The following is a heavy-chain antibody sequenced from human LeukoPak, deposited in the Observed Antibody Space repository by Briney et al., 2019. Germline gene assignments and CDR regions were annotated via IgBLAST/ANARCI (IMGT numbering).Heavy chain of an antibody. CDR3: AREYYDSSGSHAFDI. V-gene: IGHV1-2*02. CDR1: GYTFTRYY. J-gene: IGHJ3*02. D-gene: IGHD3-22*01. CDR2: INPNSGGT. Sequence: ASVKVSSKASGYTFTRYYMHWVRQAPGQGLEWMGCINPNSGGTNYAQKFQGRVTMTRDTSISTAYMELSRLRSDDTAVYYCAREYYDSSGSHAFDIWGLGTMVTVSS.